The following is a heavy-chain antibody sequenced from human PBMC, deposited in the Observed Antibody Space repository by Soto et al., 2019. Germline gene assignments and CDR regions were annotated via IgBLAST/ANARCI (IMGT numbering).Heavy chain of an antibody. J-gene: IGHJ6*02. D-gene: IGHD1-20*01. V-gene: IGHV3-21*01. CDR3: ARDLTGTTSDYYYYYGMDV. CDR1: GFTFSSYS. CDR2: ISSSSSYI. Sequence: PGGSLRLSCAASGFTFSSYSMNWVRQAPGKGLEWVSSISSSSSYIYYADSVKGRFTISRDNAKNSLYLQMNSLRAENTAVYYCARDLTGTTSDYYYYYGMDVWGQGTTVTVSS.